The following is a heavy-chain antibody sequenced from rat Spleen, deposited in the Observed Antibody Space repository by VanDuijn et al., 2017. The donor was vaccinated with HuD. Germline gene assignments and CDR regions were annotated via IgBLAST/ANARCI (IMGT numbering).Heavy chain of an antibody. CDR3: AARDGGYPY. D-gene: IGHD1-11*01. CDR2: IVYDGTRT. J-gene: IGHJ2*01. CDR1: GFTFSSNW. Sequence: EVQLVESGGGLVQPGSPLKPSCAASGFTFSSNWLNWIRQAPKRGLVWVATIVYDGTRTYYRDSVKGRFTLSRDNAKTTLYLQMDSLRSEDTATYYCAARDGGYPYWGHGVMVTVSS. V-gene: IGHV5S10*01.